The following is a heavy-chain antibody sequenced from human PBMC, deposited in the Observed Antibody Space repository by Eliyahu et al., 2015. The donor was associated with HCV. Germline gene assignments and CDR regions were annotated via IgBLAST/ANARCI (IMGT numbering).Heavy chain of an antibody. CDR1: GGSISSXSYY. Sequence: QLQLQESGPGLVKPSETLSLTCSVSGGSISSXSYYWGWIRQPPGKGLEWIGSISYSGSTNYNPSLKSRVIISVDTSKNQFSLKLSSVTAADTAVYYCARQRYNSWYPYNWFDPWGQGTLVTVSS. V-gene: IGHV4-39*01. CDR3: ARQRYNSWYPYNWFDP. CDR2: ISYSGST. D-gene: IGHD6-13*01. J-gene: IGHJ5*02.